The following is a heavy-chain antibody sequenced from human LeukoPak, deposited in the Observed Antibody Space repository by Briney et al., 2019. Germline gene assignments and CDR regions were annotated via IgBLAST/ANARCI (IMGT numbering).Heavy chain of an antibody. CDR1: GGSFSGYY. V-gene: IGHV4-34*01. CDR2: INHNGST. J-gene: IGHJ4*02. D-gene: IGHD3-22*01. CDR3: ARVCRDRSGREPSSFDY. Sequence: SETLSFTCAVYGGSFSGYYWSWIPQPPGKGLEWIGEINHNGSTNYNPSLKSRVTISVDTSKNQFSLKLSSVTAADTAVYYCARVCRDRSGREPSSFDYWGQGTLVTVSS.